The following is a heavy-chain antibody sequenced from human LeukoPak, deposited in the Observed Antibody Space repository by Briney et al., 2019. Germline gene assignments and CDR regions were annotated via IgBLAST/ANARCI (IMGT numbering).Heavy chain of an antibody. CDR1: GFTFSGNW. CDR2: IKKDGTYR. Sequence: GGSLRLSCVVSGFTFSGNWMHWVRQGPGKGLMCVARIKKDGTYRDYADSVKGRFTISRDNAKNTLFLQMDSLRDEDTAVYYCARDDDVYGIDYWGQGTLVTVSS. D-gene: IGHD3-16*01. CDR3: ARDDDVYGIDY. V-gene: IGHV3-74*01. J-gene: IGHJ4*02.